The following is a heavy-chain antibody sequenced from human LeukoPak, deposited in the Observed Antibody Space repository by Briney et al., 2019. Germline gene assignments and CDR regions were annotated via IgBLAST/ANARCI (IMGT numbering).Heavy chain of an antibody. Sequence: PGGSLRLSCAASGLTFSSYAMSWVRQAPGKGLEWVSGISGSGGRTYYADSVKGRFTISRDNSKNTLYLQMNSLRAEDTAVYYCAKDSTPTWTTVTTGGGFDIWGQGTMVTVSS. CDR2: ISGSGGRT. V-gene: IGHV3-23*01. CDR1: GLTFSSYA. D-gene: IGHD4-17*01. CDR3: AKDSTPTWTTVTTGGGFDI. J-gene: IGHJ3*02.